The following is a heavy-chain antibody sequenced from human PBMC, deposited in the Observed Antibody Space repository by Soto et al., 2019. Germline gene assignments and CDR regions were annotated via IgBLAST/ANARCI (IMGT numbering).Heavy chain of an antibody. CDR2: ISSSSSYI. Sequence: EVQLVESGGGLVKPGGSLRLSCAASGFTFSSYSMNWVRQAPGKGLEWVSSISSSSSYIYYADSVKGRFTISRDNAKNSLYLQMNSLRAEDTAVYYCAPGVVVAAMNGDWGQGTLVTVSS. CDR3: APGVVVAAMNGD. CDR1: GFTFSSYS. J-gene: IGHJ4*02. V-gene: IGHV3-21*01. D-gene: IGHD2-15*01.